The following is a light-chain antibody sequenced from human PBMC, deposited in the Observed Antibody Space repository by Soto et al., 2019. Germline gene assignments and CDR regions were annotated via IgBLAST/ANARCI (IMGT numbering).Light chain of an antibody. CDR1: QSLLHGTGYNY. V-gene: IGKV2-28*01. J-gene: IGKJ3*01. CDR2: LGS. CDR3: MQVLQTPVT. Sequence: DIVMTQSPLSLPVTPGEPASISCRSSQSLLHGTGYNYLDWYLQKPGQSPQLLVQLGSMRGSGVPDRVSGRGSGTNFTLKISRVEAEDVGVYYCMQVLQTPVTFGPGTKVDI.